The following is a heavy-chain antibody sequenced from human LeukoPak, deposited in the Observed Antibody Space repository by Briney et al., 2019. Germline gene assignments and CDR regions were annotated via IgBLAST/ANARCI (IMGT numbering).Heavy chain of an antibody. D-gene: IGHD6-6*01. CDR1: GFTFSSYA. V-gene: IGHV3-30*04. CDR3: ARVRIAARPNDAFDI. J-gene: IGHJ3*02. CDR2: ISYDGSNK. Sequence: PGGSLRLSCAASGFTFSSYAMHWVRQAPGKGLEWVAVISYDGSNKYYADSVKGRFTISRDNSKNTLYLQMNSLRAEDTAVYYCARVRIAARPNDAFDIWGQGTMVTVSS.